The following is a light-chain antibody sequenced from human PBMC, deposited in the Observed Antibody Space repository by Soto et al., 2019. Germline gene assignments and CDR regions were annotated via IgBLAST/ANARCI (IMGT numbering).Light chain of an antibody. CDR2: ATS. CDR1: QAISSY. Sequence: DIQLTQSPSSLSASVGDRVPITCRASQAISSYLAWYQQKPGKVPELLIYATSTLQSGAQCRFSGGGSGTDFTITISILQAEVVATYYCHKYNHAPTFGGGTKVEIK. CDR3: HKYNHAPT. J-gene: IGKJ4*01. V-gene: IGKV1-27*01.